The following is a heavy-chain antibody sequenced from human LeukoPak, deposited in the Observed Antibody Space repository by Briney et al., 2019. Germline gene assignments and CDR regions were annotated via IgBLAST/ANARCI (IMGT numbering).Heavy chain of an antibody. D-gene: IGHD1-1*01. CDR1: GFTFSNYW. V-gene: IGHV3-48*04. CDR3: ARDAGNWNPARFDP. Sequence: GGSLRLSCAASGFTFSNYWMTWVRQAPGKGLEWVSYISSSSSTIYYADSVKGRFTISRDNAKNSLYLQMNSLRAEDTAVYYCARDAGNWNPARFDPWGQGTLVTVSS. CDR2: ISSSSSTI. J-gene: IGHJ5*02.